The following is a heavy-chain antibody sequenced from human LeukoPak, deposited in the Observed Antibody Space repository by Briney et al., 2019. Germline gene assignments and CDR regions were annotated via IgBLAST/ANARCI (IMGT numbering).Heavy chain of an antibody. J-gene: IGHJ6*02. CDR3: ARNQQLGGHSYYYYGMDV. CDR1: GFASIAYA. V-gene: IGHV3-23*01. CDR2: ISGGGVTT. Sequence: GGSLRLSCVGSGFASIAYALTWARQAPGKGLEWVSGISGGGVTTYYADSVKGRFTISRDNSKNTLYLQMNSLRADDTAIYYCARNQQLGGHSYYYYGMDVWGQGTTVTVSS. D-gene: IGHD3-16*01.